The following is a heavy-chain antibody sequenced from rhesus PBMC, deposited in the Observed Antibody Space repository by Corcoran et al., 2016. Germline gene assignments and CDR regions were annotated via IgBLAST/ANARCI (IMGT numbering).Heavy chain of an antibody. CDR2: ISSASSYI. V-gene: IGHV3S16*01. Sequence: EVQLVESGGGLVQPGGSLRLSCAASGFTFSDYYMRWVRPAPGKGLEWVSSISSASSYIYYADSVKGRFTISRDNAKNSLSLQMNSLKTEDTAVYYCTRDRYCSSTYCSDYYGLDSWGQGVVVTVSS. J-gene: IGHJ6*01. CDR1: GFTFSDYY. D-gene: IGHD2-15*01. CDR3: TRDRYCSSTYCSDYYGLDS.